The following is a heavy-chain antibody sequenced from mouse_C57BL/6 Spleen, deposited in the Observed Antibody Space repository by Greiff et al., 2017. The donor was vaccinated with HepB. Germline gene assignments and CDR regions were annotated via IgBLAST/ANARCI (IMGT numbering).Heavy chain of an antibody. CDR1: GYSITSGYY. Sequence: EVKLQESGPGLVKPSQSLSLTCSVTGYSITSGYYWNWIRQFPGNKLEWMGYISYDGSNNYNPSLKNRISITRDTSKNQFFLKLKSVTTEDTATYYCARSGSSGSGFDYWGQGTTLTVSS. CDR3: ARSGSSGSGFDY. J-gene: IGHJ2*01. D-gene: IGHD3-2*02. CDR2: ISYDGSN. V-gene: IGHV3-6*01.